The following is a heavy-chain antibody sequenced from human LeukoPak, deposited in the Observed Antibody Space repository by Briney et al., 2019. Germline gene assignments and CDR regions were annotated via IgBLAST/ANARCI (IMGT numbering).Heavy chain of an antibody. D-gene: IGHD3-3*01. CDR2: ISGSGGST. Sequence: GGSLRLSCAVSGFTFSSYAMSWVRQAPGKGLEWVSAISGSGGSTYYADSVKGRFTISRDNSKNTLYLQMNSLRAEDTAVYYCAKDSDYDFWSGYLDYWGQGTLVTVSS. CDR3: AKDSDYDFWSGYLDY. CDR1: GFTFSSYA. J-gene: IGHJ4*02. V-gene: IGHV3-23*01.